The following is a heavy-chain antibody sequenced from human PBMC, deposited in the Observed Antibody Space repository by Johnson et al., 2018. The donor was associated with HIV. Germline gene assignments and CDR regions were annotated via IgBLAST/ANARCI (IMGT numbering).Heavy chain of an antibody. CDR3: AKGLMFGGVGDAFDV. CDR2: ISWNSGNI. V-gene: IGHV3-9*01. D-gene: IGHD3-16*01. J-gene: IGHJ3*01. CDR1: GFTFDDYA. Sequence: EVQLVESGGGLVQPGRSLRLSCVASGFTFDDYAMHWVRQAPGKGLEWVSGISWNSGNIGYADSVKGRFTISRDNAKNSLYLQINSLRAEDAALYYCAKGLMFGGVGDAFDVWGQGSMVTVSS.